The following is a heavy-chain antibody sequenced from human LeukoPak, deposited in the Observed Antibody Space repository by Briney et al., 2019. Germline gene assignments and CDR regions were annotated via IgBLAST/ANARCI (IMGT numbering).Heavy chain of an antibody. D-gene: IGHD6-13*01. CDR3: ARVKAAAATLDY. CDR1: GGSFSGYY. J-gene: IGHJ4*02. V-gene: IGHV4-59*08. CDR2: IYYSGST. Sequence: SETLSLTRAVYGGSFSGYYWSWIRQPPGKGLEWIGYIYYSGSTNYNPSLKSRVTISVDTSKNQFSLKLSSVTAADTAVYYCARVKAAAATLDYWGQGTLVTVSS.